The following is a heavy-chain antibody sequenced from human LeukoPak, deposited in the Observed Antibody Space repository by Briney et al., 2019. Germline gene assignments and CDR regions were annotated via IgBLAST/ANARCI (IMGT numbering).Heavy chain of an antibody. Sequence: ASVKVSCKASGGTFSSYAISWVRQAPGQGLEWMGGIIPIFGTANYAQKFQGRVTITADESTSTAYMELSSLRSEDTAVYYCAREMATITGVNYFDYWGQGTLVTVSS. D-gene: IGHD5-24*01. CDR3: AREMATITGVNYFDY. CDR1: GGTFSSYA. CDR2: IIPIFGTA. J-gene: IGHJ4*02. V-gene: IGHV1-69*01.